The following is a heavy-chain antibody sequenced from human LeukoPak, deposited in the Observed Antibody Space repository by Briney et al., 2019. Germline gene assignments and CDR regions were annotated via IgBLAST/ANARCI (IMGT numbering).Heavy chain of an antibody. V-gene: IGHV3-48*04. CDR2: ISSSSSTI. CDR3: ARNGAYCGGDCYSQYFQH. J-gene: IGHJ1*01. CDR1: GFTFSSYS. Sequence: PGGSLRLSCAASGFTFSSYSMNWVRQAPGKGLEWVSYISSSSSTIYYADSVKGRFTISRDNAKNSLYLQMNSLRAEDTAVYYCARNGAYCGGDCYSQYFQHWGQGTLVTVSS. D-gene: IGHD2-21*02.